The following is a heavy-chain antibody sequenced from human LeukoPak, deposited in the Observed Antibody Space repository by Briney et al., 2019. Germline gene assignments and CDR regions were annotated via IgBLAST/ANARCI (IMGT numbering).Heavy chain of an antibody. CDR3: ARHESAVGALFY. CDR1: GGSISRYC. CDR2: IYSTGST. D-gene: IGHD1-26*01. V-gene: IGHV4-59*08. J-gene: IGHJ4*02. Sequence: PSETLSLTGTVSGGSISRYCWSWIRQPPGKGLEWIGYIYSTGSTNSNPSLKSRVTISVDTSKNHFSLKLTSVTAADTAVYYCARHESAVGALFYWGQGSLVTVSS.